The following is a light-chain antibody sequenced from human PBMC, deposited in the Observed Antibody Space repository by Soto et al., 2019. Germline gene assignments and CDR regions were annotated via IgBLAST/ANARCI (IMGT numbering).Light chain of an antibody. CDR2: DVG. CDR3: SSYTTSSPWV. Sequence: QSALTRPASVSGSPGQSITISCTGSSSDVGDYNYVSWYQQHPGEAPKLMLFDVGNRPSGVSNRFSGSKSGNTASLTISGLQAEDEADYYCSSYTTSSPWVFGGGTKLTVL. J-gene: IGLJ3*02. V-gene: IGLV2-14*03. CDR1: SSDVGDYNY.